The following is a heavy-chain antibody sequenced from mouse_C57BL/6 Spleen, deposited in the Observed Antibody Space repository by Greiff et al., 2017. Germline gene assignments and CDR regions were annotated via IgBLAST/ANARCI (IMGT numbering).Heavy chain of an antibody. CDR3: ARGGRVEGFAY. CDR1: GFTFSSYA. J-gene: IGHJ3*01. CDR2: ISDGGSYT. V-gene: IGHV5-4*01. Sequence: EVQLVESGGGLVKPGGSLKLSCAASGFTFSSYALSWVRQTPEKRLEWVATISDGGSYTYYPDNVKGRFTISRDNAKNDLYLQMSHLKSEDTAMYYCARGGRVEGFAYWGQGTLVTVSA. D-gene: IGHD1-3*01.